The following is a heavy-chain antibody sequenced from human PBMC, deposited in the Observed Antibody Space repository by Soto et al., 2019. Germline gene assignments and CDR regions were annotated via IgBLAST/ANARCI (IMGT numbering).Heavy chain of an antibody. V-gene: IGHV1-69*01. CDR3: ASRGYCSSTSCYTGLHYYYGMDV. CDR2: IIPIFGTA. J-gene: IGHJ6*02. Sequence: VKVSCKASGGTFSSYAISWVRQAPGQGLEWMGGIIPIFGTANYAQKFQGRVTITADESTSTAYMELSSLRSEDTAVYYCASRGYCSSTSCYTGLHYYYGMDVWGQGTTVTVSS. D-gene: IGHD2-2*02. CDR1: GGTFSSYA.